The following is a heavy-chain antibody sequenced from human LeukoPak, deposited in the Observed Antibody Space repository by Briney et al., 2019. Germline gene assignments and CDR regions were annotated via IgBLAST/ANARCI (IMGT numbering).Heavy chain of an antibody. V-gene: IGHV3-74*01. J-gene: IGHJ4*02. CDR1: GFTFSSYW. CDR2: INSDGSST. CDR3: ARDLRGGVAGKPSMGFDY. D-gene: IGHD6-19*01. Sequence: SGGSLRLSCAASGFTFSSYWMHWVRQAPGKGLVWVSRINSDGSSTSYADSVKGRFTISRDNSKNTLYLQMNSLRAEDTAVYYCARDLRGGVAGKPSMGFDYWGQGTLVTVSS.